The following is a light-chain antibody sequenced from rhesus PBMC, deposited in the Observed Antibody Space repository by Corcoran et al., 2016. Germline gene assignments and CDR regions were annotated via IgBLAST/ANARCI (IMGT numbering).Light chain of an antibody. CDR2: VAP. CDR1: QGITND. Sequence: DIQMTQSPSSLSASVGDRVTITCRASQGITNDLAWYQQKPGETPKLLIYVAPSLKSGIPSRFSGSGSGTDFTLTISFLQSADFATYYCQHYYSTPYSFGQGTKVEIK. V-gene: IGKV1S17*01. CDR3: QHYYSTPYS. J-gene: IGKJ2*01.